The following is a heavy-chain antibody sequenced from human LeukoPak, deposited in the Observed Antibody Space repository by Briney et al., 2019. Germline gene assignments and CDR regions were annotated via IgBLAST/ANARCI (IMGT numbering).Heavy chain of an antibody. V-gene: IGHV1-24*01. Sequence: ASVTVSCKVSGYTLTELSMHWVRQAPGKGLEWMGGFDPEDGETIYAQKFKGRVTMTEDTSKDKAYMELSSLRSEDTAVYYCATRSYGHGHGMDVWGQGTTVTVSS. J-gene: IGHJ6*02. D-gene: IGHD3-10*01. CDR2: FDPEDGET. CDR1: GYTLTELS. CDR3: ATRSYGHGHGMDV.